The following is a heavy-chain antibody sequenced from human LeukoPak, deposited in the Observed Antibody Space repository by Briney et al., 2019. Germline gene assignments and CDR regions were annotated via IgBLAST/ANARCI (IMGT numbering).Heavy chain of an antibody. Sequence: GGSLRLSCAASGFTVSSSYMSWVRQAPGKGLEWVSAISGSGGSTYYADSVKGRFTISRDNSKNTLYLQMNSLRAEDTAVYYCAKDGFWSGYYTDYWGQGTLVTVSS. CDR2: ISGSGGST. CDR3: AKDGFWSGYYTDY. D-gene: IGHD3-3*01. V-gene: IGHV3-23*01. CDR1: GFTVSSSY. J-gene: IGHJ4*02.